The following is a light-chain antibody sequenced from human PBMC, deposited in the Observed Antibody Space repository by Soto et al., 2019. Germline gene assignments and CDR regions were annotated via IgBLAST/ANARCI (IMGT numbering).Light chain of an antibody. V-gene: IGKV3-15*01. CDR2: GAS. CDR1: QSVDIS. Sequence: EIVLTQSPATLSVSPGERVILSCRASQSVDISLAWYQQKPGQAPRLLIYGASTRATDMPGTFSGRGSGTEFTLTISSLQSEDFAVYYCQQYNNWPGTFGQGTKVDIK. CDR3: QQYNNWPGT. J-gene: IGKJ1*01.